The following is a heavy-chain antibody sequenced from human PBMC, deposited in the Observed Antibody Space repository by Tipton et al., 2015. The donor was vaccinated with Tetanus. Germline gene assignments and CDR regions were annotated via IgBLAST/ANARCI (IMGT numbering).Heavy chain of an antibody. D-gene: IGHD2-15*01. Sequence: TLSLTCSLSGGSISNSEYYWAWIRQPPGKRLEWIGYIYYTGRTDYNPSLKSRVTISLDTSKNQFSLKLSSVTAADTAVYYCARTQGSALIDYWGRGSLVTVSS. CDR1: GGSISNSEYY. V-gene: IGHV4-61*05. J-gene: IGHJ4*02. CDR2: IYYTGRT. CDR3: ARTQGSALIDY.